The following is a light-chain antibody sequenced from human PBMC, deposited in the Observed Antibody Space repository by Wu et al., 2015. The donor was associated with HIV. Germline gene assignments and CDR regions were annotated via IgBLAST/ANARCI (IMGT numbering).Light chain of an antibody. CDR3: HHYGSSPHS. CDR1: QSVSSSY. V-gene: IGKV3-20*01. Sequence: EIVLTQSPGTLSLSPGERATLSCRASQSVSSSYLAWYQQKPGQAPRLLIYGASSRATGIPDRFSGSGSGTDFTLTINRLEPEDFAVYFCHHYGSSPHSFGQGTKLEIK. J-gene: IGKJ2*03. CDR2: GAS.